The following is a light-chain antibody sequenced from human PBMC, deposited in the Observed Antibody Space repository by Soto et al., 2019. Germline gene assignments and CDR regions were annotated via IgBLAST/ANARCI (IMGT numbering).Light chain of an antibody. Sequence: DIQLTQSPSTLSASVGDRATITCRASQSISSWLAWYQQKPGKAPKLLVYKASSLESGVPSRFSGRGSGTEFTLTISTLQPDDFATYYCQQYEAYPLTFGRGTKVEI. CDR1: QSISSW. CDR2: KAS. V-gene: IGKV1-5*03. CDR3: QQYEAYPLT. J-gene: IGKJ4*01.